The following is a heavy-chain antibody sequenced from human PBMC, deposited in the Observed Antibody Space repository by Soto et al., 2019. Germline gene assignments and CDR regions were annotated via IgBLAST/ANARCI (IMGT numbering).Heavy chain of an antibody. V-gene: IGHV4-4*07. J-gene: IGHJ6*02. CDR1: GGSISRYY. CDR2: IYTSGST. Sequence: PSETLSLTXTVSGGSISRYYWSWIRQPAGKGLEWIGRIYTSGSTNYNPSLKSRVTMSVDTSKNQFSLKLSSVTAADTAVYYCARAGDSSGWDYYYYGMDVWGQGTTVTVSS. D-gene: IGHD6-19*01. CDR3: ARAGDSSGWDYYYYGMDV.